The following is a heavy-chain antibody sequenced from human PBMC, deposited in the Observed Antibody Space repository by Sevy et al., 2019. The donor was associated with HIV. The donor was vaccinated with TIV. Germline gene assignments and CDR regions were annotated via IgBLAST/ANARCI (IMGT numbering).Heavy chain of an antibody. D-gene: IGHD4-17*01. CDR2: IRRNSYEPYGGTT. V-gene: IGHV3-49*03. J-gene: IGHJ4*02. Sequence: GGSLRLSCTVSGFTFGDYAMSWFRQAPGKGLEWVAFIRRNSYEPYGGTTEYAASVKGRFTISRDDSKSIAYLQMNGLKTEDTALYYCTRALATVVTPEYYFDYWGQGTLVTVSS. CDR3: TRALATVVTPEYYFDY. CDR1: GFTFGDYA.